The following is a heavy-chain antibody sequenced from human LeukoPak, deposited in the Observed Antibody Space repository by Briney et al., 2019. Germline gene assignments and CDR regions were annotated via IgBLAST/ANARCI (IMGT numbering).Heavy chain of an antibody. D-gene: IGHD5-18*01. CDR3: ARDPGGYGYRADYYMDV. Sequence: ASVKVSCRASGYTFTSYGISWVRQAPGQGLEWMGWISAYNGNTNYAQSLQGRVIMTTDASTRTAYMELRSLRSDDTAVYYCARDPGGYGYRADYYMDVWGKGTTVTISS. V-gene: IGHV1-18*01. CDR1: GYTFTSYG. CDR2: ISAYNGNT. J-gene: IGHJ6*03.